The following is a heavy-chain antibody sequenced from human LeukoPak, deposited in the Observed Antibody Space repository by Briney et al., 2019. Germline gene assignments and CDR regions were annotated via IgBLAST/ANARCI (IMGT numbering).Heavy chain of an antibody. Sequence: GGSLRLSCAASGFTFSSYAMTWVRQAPGKGLEWVASIKQDGSERNYVDSVKGRFTISRDNAKNSLYLQMNSLRDGDTAVYYCARTRLSCDCWGQGTLVTVSS. V-gene: IGHV3-7*01. CDR1: GFTFSSYA. D-gene: IGHD2/OR15-2a*01. CDR3: ARTRLSCDC. CDR2: IKQDGSER. J-gene: IGHJ4*02.